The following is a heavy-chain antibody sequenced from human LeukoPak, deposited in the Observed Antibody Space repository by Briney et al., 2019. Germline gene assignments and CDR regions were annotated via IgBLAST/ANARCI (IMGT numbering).Heavy chain of an antibody. CDR3: ARGRGYYYGSGIGDY. D-gene: IGHD3-10*01. J-gene: IGHJ4*02. CDR2: IYYSGST. Sequence: PSETLSLTCTVSGGSIRSGDYYWSWIRQPPGKGLEWIGYIYYSGSTYYNPSLKSRVSMSVDTSKNQFSLRLSSATAADTAVYYCARGRGYYYGSGIGDYWGQGTLVTVSS. CDR1: GGSIRSGDYY. V-gene: IGHV4-30-4*08.